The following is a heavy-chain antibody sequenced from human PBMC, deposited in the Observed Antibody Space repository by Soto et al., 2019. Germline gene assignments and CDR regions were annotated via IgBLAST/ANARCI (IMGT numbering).Heavy chain of an antibody. J-gene: IGHJ4*02. CDR1: GFTFSSYA. CDR2: ISGSGGST. CDR3: AKRRAAAGTGELGY. D-gene: IGHD6-13*01. V-gene: IGHV3-23*01. Sequence: GGSLRLSCAASGFTFSSYAMSWVRQAPGKGLEWVSAISGSGGSTYYADSVKGRFTISRDNSKNTLYLQMNSLRAEDTAVYYCAKRRAAAGTGELGYWGQGTLVTVSS.